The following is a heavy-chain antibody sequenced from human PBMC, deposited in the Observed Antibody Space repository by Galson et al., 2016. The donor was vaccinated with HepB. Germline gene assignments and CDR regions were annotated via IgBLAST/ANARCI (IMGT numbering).Heavy chain of an antibody. CDR2: ISAYSANK. V-gene: IGHV1-18*01. CDR3: ARDYSRCWYGY. CDR1: GYSFTSYG. D-gene: IGHD6-13*01. Sequence: SVKVSCKASGYSFTSYGISWVRQAPGQGLEWMGWISAYSANKNYAQKVQGRITMTTDSSTSTAYMEPRNLTSDDPAVYFCARDYSRCWYGYWGQGTLVTVSS. J-gene: IGHJ4*02.